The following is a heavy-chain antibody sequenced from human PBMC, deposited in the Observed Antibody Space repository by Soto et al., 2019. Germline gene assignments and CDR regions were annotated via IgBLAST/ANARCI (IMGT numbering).Heavy chain of an antibody. CDR1: VGSISISSYY. CDR2: LYYSGST. J-gene: IGHJ6*01. Sequence: PSETLSVTCTLSVGSISISSYYWGWIRQPPGKGMDSIGSLYYSGSTYYNPSLKSRVTISVDTSKNQFSLKLSSVTAADTAVYYCARQRGGIVVVTAAMGMWGDYYGMDVWGQGTPFTVSS. D-gene: IGHD2-2*01. CDR3: ARQRGGIVVVTAAMGMWGDYYGMDV. V-gene: IGHV4-39*01.